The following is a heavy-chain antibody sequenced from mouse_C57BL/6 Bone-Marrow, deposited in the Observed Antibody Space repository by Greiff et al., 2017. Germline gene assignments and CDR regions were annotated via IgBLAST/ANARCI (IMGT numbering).Heavy chain of an antibody. CDR2: ISYDGSN. CDR3: AIGAY. CDR1: GYSITSGYY. Sequence: EVKLMESGPGLVKPSQSLSLTCSVTGYSITSGYYWNWIRQFPGNKLEWMGYISYDGSNNYNPSLKNRISITRDTSKNQFFLTLNSVTTEDTATYYCAIGAYWGQGTRVTVSA. V-gene: IGHV3-6*01. J-gene: IGHJ3*01.